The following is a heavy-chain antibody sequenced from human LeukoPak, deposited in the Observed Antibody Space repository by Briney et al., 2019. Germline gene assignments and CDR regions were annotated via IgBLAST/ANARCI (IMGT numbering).Heavy chain of an antibody. J-gene: IGHJ3*02. D-gene: IGHD6-6*01. CDR2: ISGSGIK. V-gene: IGHV3-48*03. CDR3: ARLYSSSSGKAFDI. CDR1: RFTFSSYE. Sequence: GGSLRLSCAASRFTFSSYEMNWVRQAPGKGLEWVSYISGSGIKHYADSVKGRFTISRDNAKNSLYLQMNSLRAEDTAVYYCARLYSSSSGKAFDIWGQGTMVTVSS.